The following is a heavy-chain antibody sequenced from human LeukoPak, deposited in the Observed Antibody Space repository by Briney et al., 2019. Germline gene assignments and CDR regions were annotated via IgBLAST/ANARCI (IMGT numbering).Heavy chain of an antibody. V-gene: IGHV3-43D*03. J-gene: IGHJ4*02. Sequence: GGSLRLSCAASGFTFDDYAMHWVRHAPGKGLEWVALISWDGDSSHCADSVKGRFTISRDNAKNSLYLQMNSLRAEDTAVYYCARDSTTLYYDFWSGYYPNYFDYWGQGTLVTVSS. CDR3: ARDSTTLYYDFWSGYYPNYFDY. CDR1: GFTFDDYA. CDR2: ISWDGDSS. D-gene: IGHD3-3*01.